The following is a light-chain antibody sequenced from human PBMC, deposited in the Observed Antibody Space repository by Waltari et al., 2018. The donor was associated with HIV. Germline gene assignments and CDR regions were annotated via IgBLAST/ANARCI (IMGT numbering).Light chain of an antibody. V-gene: IGLV3-1*01. CDR2: QDS. J-gene: IGLJ2*01. CDR1: KLGDKY. CDR3: QAWDSSTVV. Sequence: SYELTQPPSVSVSPGQTARITCSGDKLGDKYACWYQQKPGQSPVVVIYQDSKRPSGIPERFSGSNSGNTATLTISGTQAMDEADYYRQAWDSSTVVFGGGTKLTVL.